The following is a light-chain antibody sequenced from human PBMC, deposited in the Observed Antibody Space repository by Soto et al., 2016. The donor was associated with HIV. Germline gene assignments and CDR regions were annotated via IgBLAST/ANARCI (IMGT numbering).Light chain of an antibody. CDR3: QSADSSGIYQV. Sequence: SYELTQPPSVSVSPGQTARITCSGDALPKQFAYWYQQKPGQAPVVVIYKDIERPSGIPERFSGSSSGTTVTLTINGVQAEDEADYYCQSADSSGIYQVFGGGTKLTV. J-gene: IGLJ3*02. CDR2: KDI. V-gene: IGLV3-25*03. CDR1: ALPKQF.